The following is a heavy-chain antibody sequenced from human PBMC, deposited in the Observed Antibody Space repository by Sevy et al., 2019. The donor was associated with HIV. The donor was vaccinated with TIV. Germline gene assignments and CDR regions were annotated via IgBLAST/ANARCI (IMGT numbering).Heavy chain of an antibody. CDR2: ISGSATFI. Sequence: GGSLRLSRAASGFTFSDYYMSWIRQAPGKGLEWVSYISGSATFIHYADSLQGRFTISRDNAKNSLYLQMNSLRAEDTAVYYCARGEYFGELGNWFDPWGQGTLVTVSS. J-gene: IGHJ5*02. CDR1: GFTFSDYY. V-gene: IGHV3-11*01. D-gene: IGHD3-10*01. CDR3: ARGEYFGELGNWFDP.